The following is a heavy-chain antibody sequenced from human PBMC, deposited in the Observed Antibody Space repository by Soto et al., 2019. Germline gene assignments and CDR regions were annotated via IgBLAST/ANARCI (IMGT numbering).Heavy chain of an antibody. D-gene: IGHD6-6*01. V-gene: IGHV1-8*01. CDR2: MNPNSGNT. CDR3: ARGEAALNWLDP. CDR1: GYTFTSYD. J-gene: IGHJ5*02. Sequence: ASVKVSCKASGYTFTSYDINWVRQATGQGLEWMGWMNPNSGNTGYAQKFQGRVTMTRNTSISTAYMELSSLRSEDTAVYYCARGEAALNWLDPWGQGTLVTVSS.